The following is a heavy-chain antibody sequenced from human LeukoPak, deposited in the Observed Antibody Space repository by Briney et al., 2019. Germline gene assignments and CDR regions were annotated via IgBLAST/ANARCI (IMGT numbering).Heavy chain of an antibody. J-gene: IGHJ5*02. D-gene: IGHD2-2*01. CDR2: ISAYNGNT. CDR1: GYTFSSYG. V-gene: IGHV1-18*01. CDR3: ARDVGDIVTIPAAISVP. Sequence: ASVKVSCKASGYTFSSYGISWVRQAPGQGLEWMGWISAYNGNTNYAQMVQGRVTMTTDTSTSTAYMEVRSLRSDDTAMYYCARDVGDIVTIPAAISVPWGQGTLVTVSA.